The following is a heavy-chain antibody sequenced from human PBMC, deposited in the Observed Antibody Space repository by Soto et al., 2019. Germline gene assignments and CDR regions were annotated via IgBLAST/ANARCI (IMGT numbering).Heavy chain of an antibody. D-gene: IGHD6-13*01. J-gene: IGHJ6*02. CDR3: ARDSYSSSWYDYYYGMDV. CDR2: INPSGGST. V-gene: IGHV1-46*01. Sequence: ASVKVSCKASGYTFTSYYMHWLRQAPGQGLEWMGIINPSGGSTSYAQKFQGRVTMTRDTSTSTVYMELSSLRSEDTAVYYCARDSYSSSWYDYYYGMDVWGQGTTVTVSS. CDR1: GYTFTSYY.